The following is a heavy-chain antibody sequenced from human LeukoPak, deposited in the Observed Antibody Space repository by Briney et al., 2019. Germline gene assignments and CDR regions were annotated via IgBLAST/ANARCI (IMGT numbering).Heavy chain of an antibody. CDR3: AKGLAYSFDY. J-gene: IGHJ4*02. CDR1: GFTFSSYG. D-gene: IGHD3/OR15-3a*01. V-gene: IGHV3-30*02. Sequence: GGSLRLSCGAPGFTFSSYGMHWVRQAPGKGLEWVAFIRYDGSQKYYADSVKGRFTISRDNSKNTLHLQMNSLRAEDTAVYYCAKGLAYSFDYWGQGTLVTVSS. CDR2: IRYDGSQK.